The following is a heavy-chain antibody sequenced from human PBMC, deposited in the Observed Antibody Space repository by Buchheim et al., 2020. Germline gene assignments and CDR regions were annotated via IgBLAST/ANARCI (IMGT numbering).Heavy chain of an antibody. V-gene: IGHV1-69*01. Sequence: QVQLVQSGAEVKKPGSSVKVSCKASGGTFSSYDISWVRQAPGQGLEWMGGIIPIFGTANYAQKFQGRVTITADDSTRIAYMELSSLRSEDTAVYYCARVIGEATAMVSYWYFDLWGRGTL. CDR2: IIPIFGTA. CDR3: ARVIGEATAMVSYWYFDL. CDR1: GGTFSSYD. J-gene: IGHJ2*01. D-gene: IGHD5-18*01.